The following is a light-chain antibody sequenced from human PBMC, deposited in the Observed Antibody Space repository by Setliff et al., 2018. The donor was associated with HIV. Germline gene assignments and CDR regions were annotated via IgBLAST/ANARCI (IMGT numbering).Light chain of an antibody. J-gene: IGLJ1*01. CDR1: SSDVGGYNY. CDR3: SSYTSTTPLYV. Sequence: QSALTQPASVSGSPGQSITISCTGSSSDVGGYNYVSWYQQHPGKAPKLMIYAVSYRPSGVSNRFSGSKSGNTASPTISGLQAEDEADYYCSSYTSTTPLYVFGTGTKVTVL. V-gene: IGLV2-14*03. CDR2: AVS.